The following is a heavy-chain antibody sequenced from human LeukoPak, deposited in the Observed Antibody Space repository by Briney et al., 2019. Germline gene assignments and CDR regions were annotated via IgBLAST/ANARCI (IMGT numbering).Heavy chain of an antibody. V-gene: IGHV1-18*01. CDR2: ISAYNGNT. D-gene: IGHD3-22*01. J-gene: IGHJ4*02. CDR3: ARGYYDSSAYYSADY. CDR1: GYTFTSYG. Sequence: ASVKVSCKASGYTFTSYGISWVRQAPGQGLEWMGWISAYNGNTNYAQKLQGRVTMTTDTSTSTAYMELTRLRSDDTAVYYCARGYYDSSAYYSADYWGQGTLVTVSS.